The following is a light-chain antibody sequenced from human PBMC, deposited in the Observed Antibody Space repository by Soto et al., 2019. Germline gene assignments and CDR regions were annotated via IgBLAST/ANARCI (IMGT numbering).Light chain of an antibody. CDR3: MQGTHWPWT. J-gene: IGKJ1*01. CDR1: QSLLHSNGYNY. V-gene: IGKV2-28*01. Sequence: DIVVTQSPLTLPVTPGETASISCRSSQSLLHSNGYNYLDWYLQKPGQSPQLLIYLGSNRASGVPDRFSGSGSGTDFTLKISRVEAEDVGVYYCMQGTHWPWTFGQGTKVEIK. CDR2: LGS.